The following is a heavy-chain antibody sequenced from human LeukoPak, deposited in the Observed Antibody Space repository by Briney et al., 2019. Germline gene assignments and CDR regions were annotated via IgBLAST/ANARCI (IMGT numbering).Heavy chain of an antibody. D-gene: IGHD1-26*01. Sequence: ASVKVSCKASGYTFTSYGISWVRQAPGQGLEWMGWISAYSGNTNYAQKLQGRVTMTTDTSTSTAYMELRSLRSDDTAVYYCARRRGSGSYSSSDYWGQGTLVTVSS. CDR1: GYTFTSYG. J-gene: IGHJ4*02. CDR3: ARRRGSGSYSSSDY. V-gene: IGHV1-18*01. CDR2: ISAYSGNT.